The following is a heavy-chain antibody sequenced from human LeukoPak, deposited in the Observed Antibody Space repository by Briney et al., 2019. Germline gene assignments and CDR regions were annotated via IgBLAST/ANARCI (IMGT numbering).Heavy chain of an antibody. Sequence: GASVMVSCKASGYTFTRYGLCWVRQAPGQGLEWMGCINPYNGDIKYTQKVQGRVTMTTDTSASTAYMELRSLRSDDTAIYNCAKDQQSISYSPWGQGTLVTVSS. CDR2: INPYNGDI. J-gene: IGHJ5*02. D-gene: IGHD4-11*01. CDR3: AKDQQSISYSP. CDR1: GYTFTRYG. V-gene: IGHV1-18*01.